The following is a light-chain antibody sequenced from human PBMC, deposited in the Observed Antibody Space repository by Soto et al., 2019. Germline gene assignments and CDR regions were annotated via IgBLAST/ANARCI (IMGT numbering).Light chain of an antibody. CDR2: GVR. CDR1: SSDVGGYKY. V-gene: IGLV2-14*01. CDR3: SSYTINTWV. Sequence: QSALTQPASVSGSPGQSITISCTGTSSDVGGYKYISWYQHHSGKAPKLMIFGVRNRPSGVSPPFSGSKSGNTASLTISGLQAEDEADYYCSSYTINTWVFGGGTKLTVL. J-gene: IGLJ3*02.